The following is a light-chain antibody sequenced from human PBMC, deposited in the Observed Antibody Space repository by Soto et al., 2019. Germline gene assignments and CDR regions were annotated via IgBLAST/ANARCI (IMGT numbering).Light chain of an antibody. Sequence: DIVLTQSPGTLSLSRGERATLSCRASESLTRGSLAWYQQKPGQTPRLLIHGASSRATDIPDRFSGSGSGTDFTLTISRLEPEDFAVYWCQQYARSPWTFGQGTKVDIK. CDR1: ESLTRGS. CDR2: GAS. CDR3: QQYARSPWT. J-gene: IGKJ1*01. V-gene: IGKV3-20*01.